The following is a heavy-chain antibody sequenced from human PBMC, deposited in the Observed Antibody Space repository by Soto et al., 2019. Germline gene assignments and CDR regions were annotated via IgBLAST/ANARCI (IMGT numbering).Heavy chain of an antibody. CDR2: ISSIGDSP. D-gene: IGHD1-26*01. Sequence: SLRLYCAPSGFAFGKCAISWVRRVPGKGLEWVSAISSIGDSPYYADSVKGRFTVSRDNSKNTLYLQMNSLRVEDTAIYCCARNTTLHPRYWGQGPLVTVSS. CDR3: ARNTTLHPRY. J-gene: IGHJ4*02. V-gene: IGHV3-23*01. CDR1: GFAFGKCA.